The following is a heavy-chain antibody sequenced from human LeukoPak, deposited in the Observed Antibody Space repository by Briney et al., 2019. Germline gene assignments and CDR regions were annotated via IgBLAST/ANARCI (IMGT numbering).Heavy chain of an antibody. V-gene: IGHV3-21*01. Sequence: GGSLRLSCAASGFTFSSYSMNWIRQAPGKGLEWVSSISSSSSYIYYADSVKGRFTISRDNAKNSLYLQMNSLRAEDTAVYYCARVPTLYYYGSGSRNGMDVWGQGTTVTVSS. CDR2: ISSSSSYI. CDR3: ARVPTLYYYGSGSRNGMDV. J-gene: IGHJ6*02. CDR1: GFTFSSYS. D-gene: IGHD3-10*01.